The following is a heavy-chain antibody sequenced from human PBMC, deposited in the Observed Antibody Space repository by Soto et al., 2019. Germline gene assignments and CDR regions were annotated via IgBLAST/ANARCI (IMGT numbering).Heavy chain of an antibody. CDR3: ARKAVIGYSFDY. CDR1: GGSISSSSYY. CDR2: IYYSGST. V-gene: IGHV4-39*01. J-gene: IGHJ4*02. Sequence: QLQLQESGPGLVKPSETLSLTCTVSGGSISSSSYYWGWIRQPPGKGLEWIGSIYYSGSTYYNPSLKSRVTISVDTSKNQFSLKLSSVTAADTAVYYCARKAVIGYSFDYWGQGTLVTVSS. D-gene: IGHD3-16*02.